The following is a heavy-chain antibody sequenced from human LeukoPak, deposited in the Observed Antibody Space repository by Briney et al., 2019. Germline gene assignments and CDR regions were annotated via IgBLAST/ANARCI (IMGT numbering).Heavy chain of an antibody. CDR2: INPSGGST. J-gene: IGHJ4*02. V-gene: IGHV1-46*01. CDR1: GYTFTSYY. D-gene: IGHD6-19*01. CDR3: ARESMEYSSGWYPFPFDY. Sequence: GASVKVSCKASGYTFTSYYMHWVRQAPGQGLEWMGLINPSGGSTSYAQKFQGRVTMTRDTSTSTVYMELSSLRSEDTAVYYCARESMEYSSGWYPFPFDYWGQGTLVTVSS.